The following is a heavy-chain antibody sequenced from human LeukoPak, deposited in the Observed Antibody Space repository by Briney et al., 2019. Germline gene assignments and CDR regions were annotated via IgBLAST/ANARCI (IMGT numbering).Heavy chain of an antibody. CDR3: ATFTTVVTPDAFDI. CDR2: IYYSGST. V-gene: IGHV4-59*01. D-gene: IGHD4-23*01. CDR1: GGSISSYY. Sequence: SETLCLTCAASGGSISSYYLSWIRQPPGKGLEWVWYIYYSGSTNYNPSLKGRVTISVDTSKNQFSLKLTSVTAADTAVYYCATFTTVVTPDAFDIWGQGTMVTVSS. J-gene: IGHJ3*02.